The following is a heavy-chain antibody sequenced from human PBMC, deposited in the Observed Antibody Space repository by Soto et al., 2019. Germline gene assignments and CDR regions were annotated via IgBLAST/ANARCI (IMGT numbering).Heavy chain of an antibody. CDR1: GGSISSGGYY. CDR2: IYYSGST. Sequence: QVQLQESGPGLVKPSQTLSLTCTVSGGSISSGGYYWSWIRQHPGKGLEWIGYIYYSGSTYYNPSLKSRVTISVDTSKNQCSLKVSSVTAADTAVYYCAREGGIVGATAAEYWGQGTLVTVSS. J-gene: IGHJ4*02. V-gene: IGHV4-31*03. D-gene: IGHD1-26*01. CDR3: AREGGIVGATAAEY.